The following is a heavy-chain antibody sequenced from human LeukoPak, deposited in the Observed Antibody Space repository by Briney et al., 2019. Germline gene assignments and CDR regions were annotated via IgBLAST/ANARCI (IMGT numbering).Heavy chain of an antibody. D-gene: IGHD6-6*01. CDR3: ARSEYSKSIWFDP. Sequence: ASVKISCKASGFKFTNFYFHWVRQAPGQGLEWMGIINPSGGTTNYAQKFQGNITMTRDTSTSTVYMEMTSLTSEDTAVYYCARSEYSKSIWFDPWGQGTLVTVSS. CDR2: INPSGGTT. CDR1: GFKFTNFY. J-gene: IGHJ5*02. V-gene: IGHV1-46*01.